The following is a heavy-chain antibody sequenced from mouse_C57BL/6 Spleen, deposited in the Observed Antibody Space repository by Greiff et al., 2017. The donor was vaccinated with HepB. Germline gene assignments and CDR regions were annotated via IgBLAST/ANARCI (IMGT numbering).Heavy chain of an antibody. J-gene: IGHJ4*01. Sequence: VNLVESGPGLVQPSQSLSITCTVSGFSLTSYGVHWVRQPPGKGLEWLGVIWSGGSTDYNAAFISRLSISKDNSKSQVFFKMNSLQADDTAIYYCAKYYGKGYYAMDYWGQGTSVTVSS. V-gene: IGHV2-4*01. D-gene: IGHD2-1*01. CDR3: AKYYGKGYYAMDY. CDR2: IWSGGST. CDR1: GFSLTSYG.